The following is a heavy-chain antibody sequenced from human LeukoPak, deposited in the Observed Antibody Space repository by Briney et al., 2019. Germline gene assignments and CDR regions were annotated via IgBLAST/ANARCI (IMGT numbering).Heavy chain of an antibody. CDR3: AREVSAFDL. J-gene: IGHJ3*01. Sequence: VASVKVSCKASGYTFTSYYIHWVRQAPGQGLEWMGRINSNSGSTRYAQKFQGRVTMTRDTSTTTVHMELSSLRSEDTAMYYCAREVSAFDLWGQGTMVTVPS. CDR1: GYTFTSYY. CDR2: INSNSGST. V-gene: IGHV1-46*01. D-gene: IGHD4-11*01.